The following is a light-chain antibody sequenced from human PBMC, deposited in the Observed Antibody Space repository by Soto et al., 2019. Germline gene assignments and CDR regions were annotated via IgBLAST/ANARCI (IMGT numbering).Light chain of an antibody. CDR1: STDFVSYNR. CDR2: EAS. J-gene: IGLJ1*01. Sequence: QSALTQPPSVSGSPGQSVTISCTGTSTDFVSYNRVSWYQQPPGTAPKLIIYEASNRPSGVPDRFSGSKSGNTASLTTSGLQAADEVHYYCSLYTSENTYVFGTGTKVTVL. CDR3: SLYTSENTYV. V-gene: IGLV2-18*01.